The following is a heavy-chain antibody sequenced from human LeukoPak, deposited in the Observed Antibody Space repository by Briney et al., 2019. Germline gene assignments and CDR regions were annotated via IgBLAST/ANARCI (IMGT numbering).Heavy chain of an antibody. D-gene: IGHD3-16*01. CDR3: AKAAFGRTSYVDY. CDR2: ISGSGGNT. J-gene: IGHJ4*02. V-gene: IGHV3-23*01. Sequence: PGRSLRLSSAASGLTFSTYTIRWVRQAPGKGLEWVSAISGSGGNTYYADSVKGRFTMSRDNSKNTLYLQMDSLRGGDTAVYYCAKAAFGRTSYVDYWGQGTMVTASS. CDR1: GLTFSTYT.